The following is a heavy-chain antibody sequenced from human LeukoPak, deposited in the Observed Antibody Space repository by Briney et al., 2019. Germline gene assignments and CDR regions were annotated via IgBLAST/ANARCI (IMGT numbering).Heavy chain of an antibody. CDR2: ISSSSSTI. CDR1: GSTFSSYS. V-gene: IGHV3-48*01. D-gene: IGHD2-2*01. Sequence: GGSLRLSCAASGSTFSSYSMNWVRQAPGKGLEWVSYISSSSSTIYYADSVKGRFTISRDKAENSLYLQMNSLRAEDTAVYYCAREYCSSTSCLYDYWGQGTLVTVSS. CDR3: AREYCSSTSCLYDY. J-gene: IGHJ4*02.